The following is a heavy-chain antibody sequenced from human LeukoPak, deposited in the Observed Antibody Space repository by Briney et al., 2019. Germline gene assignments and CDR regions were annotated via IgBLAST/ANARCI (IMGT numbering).Heavy chain of an antibody. Sequence: GGSLRLSCAASGFTFSSYAMSWVRQAPGKGLEWVSAISGSGGSTYYADSVKGRFTISRDNSKNTLYLQMNSLRAEDTAVYYCARGGYSSSWYRFDYWGQGTLVTVSS. CDR2: ISGSGGST. V-gene: IGHV3-23*01. J-gene: IGHJ4*02. CDR3: ARGGYSSSWYRFDY. D-gene: IGHD6-13*01. CDR1: GFTFSSYA.